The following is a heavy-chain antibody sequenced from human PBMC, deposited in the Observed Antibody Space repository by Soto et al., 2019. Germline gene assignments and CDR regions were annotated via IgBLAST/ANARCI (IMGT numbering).Heavy chain of an antibody. Sequence: QVQLVQSGAEVKKPGASVKVSCKVSGHTLTELSMHWVRQAPGKVLEWMGGFDREDGDTIYAQKFQGRVTMTEDTSTDTAYMELTILRSEDTAVYYCATVRELLLWYFDLWGRGTLVTVSS. CDR3: ATVRELLLWYFDL. J-gene: IGHJ2*01. D-gene: IGHD1-26*01. CDR1: GHTLTELS. CDR2: FDREDGDT. V-gene: IGHV1-24*01.